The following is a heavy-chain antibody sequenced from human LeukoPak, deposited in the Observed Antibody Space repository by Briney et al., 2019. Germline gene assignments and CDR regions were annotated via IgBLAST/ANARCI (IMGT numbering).Heavy chain of an antibody. J-gene: IGHJ3*02. V-gene: IGHV3-23*01. D-gene: IGHD3-3*01. CDR1: GFTFSSYA. CDR3: ASCGEYYDFWSGYYYDAFDI. CDR2: ISGSGGST. Sequence: GGSLRLSCAASGFTFSSYATSWVRQAPGKGLEWVSAISGSGGSTYYADSVEGRFTISRDNSKNTLYLQMNSLRAEDTAVYYCASCGEYYDFWSGYYYDAFDIWGQGTMVTVSS.